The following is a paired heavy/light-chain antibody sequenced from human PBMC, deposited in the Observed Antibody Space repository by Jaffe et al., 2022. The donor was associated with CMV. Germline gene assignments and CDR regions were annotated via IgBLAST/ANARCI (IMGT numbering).Light chain of an antibody. CDR1: QGISNF. J-gene: IGKJ4*01. CDR2: AAS. Sequence: DIQMTQSPSSLSASVGDRVTITCRASQGISNFLAWFQQKPGKAPKSLIYAASSLQSGVPSKFSGSGSGTDFTLTISSLQPEDLATYYCQQYNSHPLTFGGGTKVELK. V-gene: IGKV1-16*02. CDR3: QQYNSHPLT.
Heavy chain of an antibody. CDR2: INSDGSGI. V-gene: IGHV3-74*03. CDR1: GFTFSNYW. D-gene: IGHD6-19*01. CDR3: ASFTSGWD. Sequence: EVQLVESGGGLVQPGGSLRLSCAASGFTFSNYWMHWVRQAPGKGLVWVSRINSDGSGIEYADSVKGRFTISRDNAKNTLYLQMNSLRAEDTAVYYCASFTSGWDWGQGTLVTASS. J-gene: IGHJ4*02.